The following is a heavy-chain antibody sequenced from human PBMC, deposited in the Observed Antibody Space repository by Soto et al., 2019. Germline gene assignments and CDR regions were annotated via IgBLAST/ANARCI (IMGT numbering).Heavy chain of an antibody. D-gene: IGHD2-2*01. Sequence: QVQLQESGPRLVKPSETLSLTCTVSGGSISSYYWSWIRQPPGKGLEWIGYIYYSGSTNYNPSLKSRVTISVDTSKNPFSFKLSSVTAADTVVYYCARGQVLPAVGWFWFDPWGQGTLVTVSS. CDR3: ARGQVLPAVGWFWFDP. CDR1: GGSISSYY. CDR2: IYYSGST. V-gene: IGHV4-59*01. J-gene: IGHJ5*02.